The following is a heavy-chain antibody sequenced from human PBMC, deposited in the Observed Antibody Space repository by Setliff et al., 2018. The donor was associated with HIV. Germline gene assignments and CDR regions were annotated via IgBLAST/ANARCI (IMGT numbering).Heavy chain of an antibody. CDR3: ARAGAVSYYFDY. V-gene: IGHV1-69*13. CDR2: IIPIFGTA. Sequence: ASVKVSCKASGGTFSSYAISWVRQAPGQGLEWMGGIIPIFGTANYAQKFQGRVTITADESTSTGYMELSSLRSEDTAVYYCARAGAVSYYFDYWGQGTLVTVSS. J-gene: IGHJ4*02. D-gene: IGHD3-16*01. CDR1: GGTFSSYA.